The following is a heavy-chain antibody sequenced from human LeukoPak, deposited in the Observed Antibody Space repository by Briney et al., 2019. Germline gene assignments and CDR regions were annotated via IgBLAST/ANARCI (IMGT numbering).Heavy chain of an antibody. J-gene: IGHJ4*02. D-gene: IGHD2-8*01. Sequence: GGSLRLSCAAFGFTFSSYSMNWDRQAPGKGLEWVSYISSSSSTIYYADSVKGRFTISRDNAKNSLYLQMNSLRAEDTAVYYCARYNGLLLFDYWGQGTLVTVSS. V-gene: IGHV3-48*01. CDR3: ARYNGLLLFDY. CDR2: ISSSSSTI. CDR1: GFTFSSYS.